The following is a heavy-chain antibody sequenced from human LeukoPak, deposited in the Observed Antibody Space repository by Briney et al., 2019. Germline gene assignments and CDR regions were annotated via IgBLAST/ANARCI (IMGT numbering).Heavy chain of an antibody. CDR1: GFTFSDYY. CDR3: AKGVVATIVASDYYMDV. Sequence: KPGGSLRLSCAASGFTFSDYYMSWIRQAPGKGLEWVSYISSSGSTIYYADSVKGRFTISRDYSKNMLYLQMNSLRAEDTAVYYCAKGVVATIVASDYYMDVWGKGTTVTVSS. CDR2: ISSSGSTI. D-gene: IGHD5-12*01. J-gene: IGHJ6*03. V-gene: IGHV3-11*01.